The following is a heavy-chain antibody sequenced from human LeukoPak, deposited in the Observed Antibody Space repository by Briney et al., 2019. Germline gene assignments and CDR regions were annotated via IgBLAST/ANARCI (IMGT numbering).Heavy chain of an antibody. V-gene: IGHV4-59*01. D-gene: IGHD3-3*01. Sequence: PSETLSLTCTVSGGSISSYYWSWIRQPPGKGLEWIGYIYYSGSAKYKPSLKSRVTISVDTSKNQFSLKLSSVTAADTAVYYCARGRFLDAFDIWGQGTMVTVSS. CDR3: ARGRFLDAFDI. CDR2: IYYSGSA. CDR1: GGSISSYY. J-gene: IGHJ3*02.